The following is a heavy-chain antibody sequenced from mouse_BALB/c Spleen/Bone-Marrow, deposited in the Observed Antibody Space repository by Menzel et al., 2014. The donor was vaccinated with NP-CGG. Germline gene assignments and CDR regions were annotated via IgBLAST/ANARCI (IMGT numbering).Heavy chain of an antibody. CDR1: GYTFTSYW. V-gene: IGHV1-7*01. CDR3: AREYYGSSGYFDV. Sequence: QVQLQQSGAELAKPGASVKMSCKASGYTFTSYWMHWVKQRPGQGLEWIGYINPSTGYTEYNQKFKDKATLTADKSSSTAYKQLSSLTSEDSAVYYCAREYYGSSGYFDVWGAGTRSPSPQ. D-gene: IGHD1-1*01. CDR2: INPSTGYT. J-gene: IGHJ1*01.